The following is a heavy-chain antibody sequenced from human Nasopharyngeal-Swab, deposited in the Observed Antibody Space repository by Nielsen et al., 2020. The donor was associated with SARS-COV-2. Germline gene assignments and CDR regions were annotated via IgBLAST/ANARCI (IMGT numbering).Heavy chain of an antibody. D-gene: IGHD4-17*01. J-gene: IGHJ6*02. CDR2: INTNTGNP. Sequence: ASVKVSCKASGYTFTSYAMNWVRQAPGQGLEWMGWINTNTGNPTYAQGFTGRFVFSLDTSVSTAYLQISSLKAEDTAVYHCARDKTPTTVTTGCYGMDVWGQGTTVTVSS. CDR3: ARDKTPTTVTTGCYGMDV. CDR1: GYTFTSYA. V-gene: IGHV7-4-1*02.